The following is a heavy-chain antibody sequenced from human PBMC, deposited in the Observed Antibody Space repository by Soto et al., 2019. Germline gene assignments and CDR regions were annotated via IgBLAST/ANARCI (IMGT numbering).Heavy chain of an antibody. V-gene: IGHV1-2*04. CDR2: INPNSGGT. Sequence: GASVNVSCKASGYTFTGYYMHWVRQAPGQGLEWMGWINPNSGGTNYAQKFQGWVTMTRDTSISTAYMELSRLRSDDTAVYYCARALYYYDSSGYPDYWGQGTLVTVS. J-gene: IGHJ4*02. D-gene: IGHD3-22*01. CDR1: GYTFTGYY. CDR3: ARALYYYDSSGYPDY.